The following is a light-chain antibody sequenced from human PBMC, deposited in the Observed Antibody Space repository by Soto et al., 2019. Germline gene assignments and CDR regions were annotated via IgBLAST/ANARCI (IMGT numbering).Light chain of an antibody. CDR2: GAS. V-gene: IGKV3-15*01. CDR3: QQYNNWPRT. J-gene: IGKJ1*01. Sequence: EIVFTQSPLTPSLSPGEGATPSCRASQSVSSHLAWYQQKPGQAPRLLIFGASTRATGIPARFSGSGSGTEFTLTISSLQSEDFAVYFCQQYNNWPRTFGQGTKVDIK. CDR1: QSVSSH.